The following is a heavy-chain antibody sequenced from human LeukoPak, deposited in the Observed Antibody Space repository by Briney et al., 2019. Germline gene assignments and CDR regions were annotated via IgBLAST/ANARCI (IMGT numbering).Heavy chain of an antibody. Sequence: GGSLRLSCAASGFTFTGHTMTWLRQAPGKGLEWVSIIGGRDDRTYYAYSVKGRFTISRDNSKNILYLQMNSLRAEDTAVYYCAKDPNPFYDFWSGYKWGQGTLVTVSS. J-gene: IGHJ4*02. D-gene: IGHD3-3*01. CDR3: AKDPNPFYDFWSGYK. CDR1: GFTFTGHT. V-gene: IGHV3-23*01. CDR2: IGGRDDRT.